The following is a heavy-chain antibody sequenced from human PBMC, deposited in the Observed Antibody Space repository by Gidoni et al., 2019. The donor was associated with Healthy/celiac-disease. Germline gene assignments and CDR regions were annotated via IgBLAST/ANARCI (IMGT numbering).Heavy chain of an antibody. J-gene: IGHJ4*02. Sequence: QVQLVQSGAEVKKPGSSVKVSCKASAGTFSSYAISWVRQAPGQGLEWMGGIIPMFGTENYAHKFQGRVMCPGNESTRQAYMELGSLRSEDTAVYYCAGGGGSGSQKWGQGTLVTVSS. CDR2: IIPMFGTE. D-gene: IGHD3-10*01. V-gene: IGHV1-69*01. CDR3: AGGGGSGSQK. CDR1: AGTFSSYA.